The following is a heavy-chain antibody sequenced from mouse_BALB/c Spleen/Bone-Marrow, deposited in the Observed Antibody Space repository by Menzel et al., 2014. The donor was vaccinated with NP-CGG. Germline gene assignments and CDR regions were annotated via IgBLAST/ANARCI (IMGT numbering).Heavy chain of an antibody. CDR2: IDPANGNT. D-gene: IGHD2-3*01. V-gene: IGHV14-3*02. J-gene: IGHJ3*01. CDR1: GFNIKDTY. Sequence: VQLQQSGAELVKPGASVKLSCTASGFNIKDTYMHWVKQRPEQGLEWIGRIDPANGNTKYDPKFQGKVTITADTSSNTAHLHLSSLTSEDTAVYYCANDWFAYWGQGTLVTVSA. CDR3: ANDWFAY.